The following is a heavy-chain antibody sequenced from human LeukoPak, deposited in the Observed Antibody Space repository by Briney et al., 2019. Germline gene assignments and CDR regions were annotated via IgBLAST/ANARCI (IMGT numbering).Heavy chain of an antibody. CDR3: ARDQDIVGAADY. CDR1: GFTFSSYA. V-gene: IGHV3-30-3*01. J-gene: IGHJ4*02. D-gene: IGHD1-26*01. Sequence: PGRSLRLSCAASGFTFSSYAMHWVRQAPGKGLEWVAVISYDGSNKYYADSVKGRFTISRDNSRNTLYLQMNSLRAEDTAVYYCARDQDIVGAADYWGQGTLVTVSS. CDR2: ISYDGSNK.